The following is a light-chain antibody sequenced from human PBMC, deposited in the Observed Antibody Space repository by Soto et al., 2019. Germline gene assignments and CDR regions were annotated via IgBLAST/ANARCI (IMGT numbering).Light chain of an antibody. V-gene: IGLV2-14*01. J-gene: IGLJ1*01. CDR2: EVS. Sequence: QSALTQPASVSGSPGQSITISCTGTSSDVGGYNFVSWYQQHPGKAPKLIIYEVSNRPSGVSNRFSASKSGNTASLTISGLQAEDEADYHCSSYSGSTAFYVFGTGTKVTVL. CDR1: SSDVGGYNF. CDR3: SSYSGSTAFYV.